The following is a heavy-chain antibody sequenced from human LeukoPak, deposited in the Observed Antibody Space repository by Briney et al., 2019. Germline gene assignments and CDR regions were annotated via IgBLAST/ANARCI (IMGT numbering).Heavy chain of an antibody. Sequence: GGSLRLSCAASGFTFSSYAMSWVRQAPGKGLEWVSAFSGSGGNTYYADSVKGRFTFSRDNSKNTLYLQMNSLRAEDTAVYYCATVSEFGDYRFDSWGQGTLVTVSS. CDR2: FSGSGGNT. CDR3: ATVSEFGDYRFDS. J-gene: IGHJ4*02. CDR1: GFTFSSYA. V-gene: IGHV3-23*01. D-gene: IGHD4-17*01.